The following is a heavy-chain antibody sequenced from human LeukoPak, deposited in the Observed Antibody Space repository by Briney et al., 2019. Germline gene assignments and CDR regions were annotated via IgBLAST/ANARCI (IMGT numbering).Heavy chain of an antibody. CDR1: GGSISSGGYY. CDR2: IYYSGST. V-gene: IGHV4-31*03. Sequence: SETLSLTCTVSGGSISSGGYYRSWIRQHPGKGLEWIGYIYYSGSTHYNPSLKSRVTISVDTSKNQFSLKLSSVTAADTAVYYCARSQTTIYYYYMDVWGKGTTVTVSS. D-gene: IGHD5-24*01. J-gene: IGHJ6*03. CDR3: ARSQTTIYYYYMDV.